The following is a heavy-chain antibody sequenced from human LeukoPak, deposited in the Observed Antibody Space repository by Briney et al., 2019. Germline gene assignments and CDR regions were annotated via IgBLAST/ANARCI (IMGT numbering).Heavy chain of an antibody. CDR2: ISGSGGST. V-gene: IGHV3-23*01. D-gene: IGHD3-16*01. J-gene: IGHJ4*02. CDR3: ARVRWGGLYYFDY. CDR1: GFTFSSCC. Sequence: GGTLRLSCAASGFTFSSCCMSWVRLAPGKGLEWVSAISGSGGSTYYADSVKGRFTISRDNSKNTLYLQMNSLRAEDTAVYYCARVRWGGLYYFDYWGQGTLVTVSS.